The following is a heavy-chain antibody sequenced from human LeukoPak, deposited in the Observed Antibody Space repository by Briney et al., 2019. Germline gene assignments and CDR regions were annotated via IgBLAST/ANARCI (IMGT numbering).Heavy chain of an antibody. V-gene: IGHV4-59*01. D-gene: IGHD3-22*01. CDR1: GGSISSYY. Sequence: SETQSLTCTVSGGSISSYYWSWIRQPPGKGREWIGYIYYSGSTNYNPALKSRVTISVDTSKNQFSLKLSSVTAADTAVYYCAGASYDSSGVHWGQGTLVTVSS. J-gene: IGHJ4*02. CDR3: AGASYDSSGVH. CDR2: IYYSGST.